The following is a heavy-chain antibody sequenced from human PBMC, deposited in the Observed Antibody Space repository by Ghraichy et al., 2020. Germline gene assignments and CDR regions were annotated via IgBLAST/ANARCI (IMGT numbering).Heavy chain of an antibody. CDR3: ARDKRGMDV. Sequence: SETLSLTCTVSGGSISSYYWSWIRQPPGKGPEWIGYIYYSGSTNYNPSLKSRVTISVDTSKNQFSLKLSSVTAADTAVYYCARDKRGMDVWGQGTTVTVSS. CDR1: GGSISSYY. V-gene: IGHV4-59*01. CDR2: IYYSGST. J-gene: IGHJ6*02.